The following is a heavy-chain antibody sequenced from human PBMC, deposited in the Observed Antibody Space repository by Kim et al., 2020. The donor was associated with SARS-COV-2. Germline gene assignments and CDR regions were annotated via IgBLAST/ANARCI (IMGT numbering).Heavy chain of an antibody. Sequence: SYIYYAGSVKGRFTISRDNAKNSLYLQMNSLRAEDTAVYYCARDRGGMDVWGQGTTVTVSS. CDR2: SYI. V-gene: IGHV3-21*01. J-gene: IGHJ6*02. CDR3: ARDRGGMDV. D-gene: IGHD3-10*01.